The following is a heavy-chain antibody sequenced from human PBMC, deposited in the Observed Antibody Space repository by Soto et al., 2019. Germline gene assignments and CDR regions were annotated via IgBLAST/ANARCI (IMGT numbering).Heavy chain of an antibody. CDR1: GFTFSSYA. Sequence: QVQLVESGGGVVQPGRSLRLSCAASGFTFSSYAMHWVRQAPGKGLEWVAVISYDGSNKYYADSVKGRFTISRDNSKNTLYLQMNSLRAEDTAVYYCARGGFMVRGVIVVTLPVDYWGQGTLVTVSS. D-gene: IGHD3-10*01. CDR3: ARGGFMVRGVIVVTLPVDY. J-gene: IGHJ4*02. V-gene: IGHV3-30-3*01. CDR2: ISYDGSNK.